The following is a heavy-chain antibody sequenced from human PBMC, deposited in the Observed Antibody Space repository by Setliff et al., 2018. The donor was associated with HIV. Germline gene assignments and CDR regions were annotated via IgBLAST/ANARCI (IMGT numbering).Heavy chain of an antibody. CDR3: ARHRGSSSGGPGVIDY. CDR1: GYSISSGYY. J-gene: IGHJ4*02. Sequence: SETLSLTCAVSGYSISSGYYWGWIRQPPGKGLEWIGSIYHTGSTYYNPSLKSRVTISVDTSKNQFSLELSSVTTTDTAVYYCARHRGSSSGGPGVIDYWGQGTLVTVSS. CDR2: IYHTGST. D-gene: IGHD3-10*01. V-gene: IGHV4-38-2*01.